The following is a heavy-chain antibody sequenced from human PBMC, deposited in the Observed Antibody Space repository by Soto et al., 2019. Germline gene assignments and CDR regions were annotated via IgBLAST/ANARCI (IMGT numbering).Heavy chain of an antibody. CDR1: GLTFSNYS. V-gene: IGHV3-48*02. Sequence: EVHLVESGGGLVQPGGSLRLSCAASGLTFSNYSMKWVRQAPGTGLEWVSFISGSSVNRYYADSVKGRFTISRDNAKNSLYLQMNSLRDEDTAVYYCETDSLLGRYSIYWGKGTLVTVSS. J-gene: IGHJ4*02. CDR3: ETDSLLGRYSIY. D-gene: IGHD5-18*01. CDR2: ISGSSVNR.